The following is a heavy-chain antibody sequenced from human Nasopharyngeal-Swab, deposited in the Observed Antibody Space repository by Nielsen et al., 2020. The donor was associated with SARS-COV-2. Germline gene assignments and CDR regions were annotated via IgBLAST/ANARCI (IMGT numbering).Heavy chain of an antibody. CDR2: ISYDGINK. CDR3: EKEGIWSGYYRAFDY. Sequence: GESLKISCPASGFTFRRYGMHWVRQAPGKGLEWVAVISYDGINKYYADSVKGRFTISRDNSKNTLYLQMNSLRAEDTAVYYCEKEGIWSGYYRAFDYWGQGTLVTVSS. D-gene: IGHD3-3*01. CDR1: GFTFRRYG. V-gene: IGHV3-30*18. J-gene: IGHJ4*02.